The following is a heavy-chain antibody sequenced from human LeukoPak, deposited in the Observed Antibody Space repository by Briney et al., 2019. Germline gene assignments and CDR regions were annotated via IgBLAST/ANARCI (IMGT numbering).Heavy chain of an antibody. J-gene: IGHJ5*02. CDR3: ARDGTVATNWFDP. Sequence: SETLSLTCTVSGGSVSSYHWSWIRQPPGKGLDGIGYNKSSGSTHYNPSLKSRGSISIDTSKNQFSLRLNSVTAADTAVYYCARDGTVATNWFDPWGQGTLVTVSS. D-gene: IGHD5-12*01. CDR1: GGSVSSYH. CDR2: NKSSGST. V-gene: IGHV4-59*02.